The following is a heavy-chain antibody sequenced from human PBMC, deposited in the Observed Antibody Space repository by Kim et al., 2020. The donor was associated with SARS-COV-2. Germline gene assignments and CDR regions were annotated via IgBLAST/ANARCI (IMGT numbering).Heavy chain of an antibody. CDR1: GFTFSSYW. CDR3: ARGCGGYDF. CDR2: ISSDGSTT. J-gene: IGHJ4*02. V-gene: IGHV3-74*01. D-gene: IGHD5-12*01. Sequence: GGSLRLSCAASGFTFSSYWMHWVRQAPGKGLVWVSPISSDGSTTNYADSVKGRFTISRDNAQNTLYLLMNSLRVEDTAVYYCARGCGGYDFGGQGTLVTVSS.